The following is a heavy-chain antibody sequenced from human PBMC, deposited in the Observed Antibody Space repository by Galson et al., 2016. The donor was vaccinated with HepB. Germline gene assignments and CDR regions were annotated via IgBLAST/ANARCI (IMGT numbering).Heavy chain of an antibody. J-gene: IGHJ6*03. V-gene: IGHV4-31*03. Sequence: TLSLTCSVSGGSISSGAYYWSWIRQHPGKGLEWIGYIYYSGSSYYNPSLKSRVTISIDTSKNQFSLKLSSVTAADTAVYYCARVGSFCGGVCFYYYYYSMGVWGKGTTVTVSS. CDR1: GGSISSGAYY. CDR3: ARVGSFCGGVCFYYYYYSMGV. D-gene: IGHD2-21*02. CDR2: IYYSGSS.